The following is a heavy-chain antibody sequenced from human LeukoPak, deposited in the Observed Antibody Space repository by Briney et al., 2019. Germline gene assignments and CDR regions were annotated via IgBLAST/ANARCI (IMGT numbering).Heavy chain of an antibody. CDR3: ARDTSGGSYYYYYYMDV. D-gene: IGHD3-10*01. J-gene: IGHJ6*03. CDR1: GYTFTGYY. V-gene: IGHV1-18*04. Sequence: ASVKVSCKASGYTFTGYYMHWVRQPPGQGLEWMGWISAYNGNTNYAQKLQGRVTMTTDTSTSTAYMELRSLRSDDTAVYYCARDTSGGSYYYYYYMDVWGKGTTVTVSS. CDR2: ISAYNGNT.